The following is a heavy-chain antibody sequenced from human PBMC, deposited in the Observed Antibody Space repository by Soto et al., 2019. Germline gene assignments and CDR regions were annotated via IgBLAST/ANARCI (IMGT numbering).Heavy chain of an antibody. CDR2: IYYSGST. J-gene: IGHJ4*02. CDR3: ARVGGLAARTFDY. D-gene: IGHD6-6*01. CDR1: GGSISDFY. V-gene: IGHV4-59*01. Sequence: NPSETLSLTCTVSGGSISDFYWSWIRQPPGKGLEWIGYIYYSGSTNYNPSLKSRVTISVDTSENQFSLNLRSMSPADTAVYYCARVGGLAARTFDYWGPGTLVTVS.